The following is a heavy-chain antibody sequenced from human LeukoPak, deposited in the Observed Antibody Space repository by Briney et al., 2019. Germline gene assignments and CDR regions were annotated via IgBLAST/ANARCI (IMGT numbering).Heavy chain of an antibody. J-gene: IGHJ6*03. CDR2: IYPSGST. CDR3: ARRHHYHYYMDV. Sequence: PSETLSLTCTVSGGSISTYYWTWIRQPPGKGLEWIGYIYPSGSTYQNPSLKSRVTISVDTSKNQFSLRLSSVTAADTAVYYCARRHHYHYYMDVWGKGTTVTVSS. V-gene: IGHV4-4*09. CDR1: GGSISTYY.